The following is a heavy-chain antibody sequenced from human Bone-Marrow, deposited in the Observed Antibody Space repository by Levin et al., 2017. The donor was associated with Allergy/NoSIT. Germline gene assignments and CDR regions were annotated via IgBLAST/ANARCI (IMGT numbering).Heavy chain of an antibody. Sequence: LSLTCATSRFTFSTYAMHWVRQAPDRGLEWVSFISNDGNDKFYSDSVKARFTISRDNSRDTLYLQMSSLRPEDSAVYYCAKGAPKYNYFLYYGLDVWGQGTTVTVSS. CDR2: ISNDGNDK. CDR3: AKGAPKYNYFLYYGLDV. D-gene: IGHD1-1*01. V-gene: IGHV3-30*18. J-gene: IGHJ6*02. CDR1: RFTFSTYA.